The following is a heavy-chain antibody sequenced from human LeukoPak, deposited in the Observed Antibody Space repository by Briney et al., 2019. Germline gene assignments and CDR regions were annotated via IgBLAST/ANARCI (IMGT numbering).Heavy chain of an antibody. CDR3: ARGGYSGYGFAFDI. Sequence: PGGSLRLSCAASGFTFSGYWMSWVRQAPGKGLEWVANIKQDGSEKYYVDSVKGRFTISRDNAKNSLYLQMNSLRAEDTAVYYCARGGYSGYGFAFDIWGQGTMVTVSS. D-gene: IGHD5-12*01. CDR2: IKQDGSEK. CDR1: GFTFSGYW. V-gene: IGHV3-7*01. J-gene: IGHJ3*02.